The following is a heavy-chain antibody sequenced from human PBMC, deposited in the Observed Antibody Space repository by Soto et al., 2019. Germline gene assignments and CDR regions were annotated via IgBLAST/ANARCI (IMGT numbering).Heavy chain of an antibody. CDR3: ISVLWFGELF. CDR2: IYWNDDK. Sequence: QITLKESGPTLVKPTQTLTLTCTFSGFSLSTRGVGVGWIRQTPGKALEWLALIYWNDDKRYSRSLKSRLTITEDTSKAQVLLVRSNMDPVATSTYYCISVLWFGELFWGPGTLVTVSS. CDR1: GFSLSTRGVG. J-gene: IGHJ4*02. D-gene: IGHD3-10*01. V-gene: IGHV2-5*01.